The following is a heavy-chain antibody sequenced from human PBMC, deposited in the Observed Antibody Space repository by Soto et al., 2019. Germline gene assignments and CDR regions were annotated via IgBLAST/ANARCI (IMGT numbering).Heavy chain of an antibody. CDR1: GFTFSSYA. D-gene: IGHD5-12*01. Sequence: QVQLVESGGGVVQPGRSLRLSCAASGFTFSSYAMHWVRQAPGKGLAWVAVISYDGGNKYYADSVKGRFTISRDNYNNKMYLQITKIRVDDTDVSYCSRKCGYSYDYPPGYWGQGTLVTVSS. CDR3: SRKCGYSYDYPPGY. J-gene: IGHJ4*02. V-gene: IGHV3-30-3*01. CDR2: ISYDGGNK.